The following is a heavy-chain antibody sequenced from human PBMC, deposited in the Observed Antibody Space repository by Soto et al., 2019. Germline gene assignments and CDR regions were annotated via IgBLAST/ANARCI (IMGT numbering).Heavy chain of an antibody. CDR1: GGSVSSGNYY. CDR2: FYYTGST. CDR3: ARAPPPIYNQGGIFDY. V-gene: IGHV4-61*01. J-gene: IGHJ4*02. Sequence: SETLSLTCTVSGGSVSSGNYYWSWIRQPPGKGLEWIGYFYYTGSTYYNPSLKSRVTISVDTSKNQFSLKLSSVTAADTAVYYCARAPPPIYNQGGIFDYWGQGTLVTVSS. D-gene: IGHD3-16*01.